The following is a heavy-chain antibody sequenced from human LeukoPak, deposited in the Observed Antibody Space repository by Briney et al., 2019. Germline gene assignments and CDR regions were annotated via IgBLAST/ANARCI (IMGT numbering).Heavy chain of an antibody. CDR3: ARAAGYYYRDV. J-gene: IGHJ6*03. Sequence: SETLSLTCTVSGYSISSGYYWCWMRQPPGKGLEWIGNNYYSGSTNYNPSLKSRVTISVDTSKNQFSLKLSSVTAADTDVYYCARAAGYYYRDVWGKGTTVSISS. V-gene: IGHV4-61*01. D-gene: IGHD6-13*01. CDR1: GYSISSGYY. CDR2: NYYSGST.